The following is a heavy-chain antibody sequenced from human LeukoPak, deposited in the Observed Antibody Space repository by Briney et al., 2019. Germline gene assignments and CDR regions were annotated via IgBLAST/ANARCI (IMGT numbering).Heavy chain of an antibody. CDR1: GFTFSSYA. CDR3: ARDFGGSYAVDY. Sequence: GGSLRLSCADSGFTFSSYAMSWVRQAPGKGLEWVSAISGSGGSTYYADSVKGRFTISRDNSKNTLYLQMNSLRAEDTAVYYCARDFGGSYAVDYWGQGTLVTVSS. J-gene: IGHJ4*02. D-gene: IGHD1-26*01. CDR2: ISGSGGST. V-gene: IGHV3-23*01.